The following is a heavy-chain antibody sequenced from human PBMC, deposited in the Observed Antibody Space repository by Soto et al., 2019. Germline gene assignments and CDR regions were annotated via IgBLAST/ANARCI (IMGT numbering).Heavy chain of an antibody. CDR1: GFTFSSYS. CDR3: AREALLNWFDH. D-gene: IGHD2-15*01. V-gene: IGHV3-48*01. Sequence: EVQLVESGGGLVQPGGSLRLSCAASGFTFSSYSMNWVRQAPGKGLEWVSYISSSSSTIYYADSVKGRFTISRDNAKKSLYLQMSSLRAEDRAVYYCAREALLNWFDHWGQGTLVTVSS. J-gene: IGHJ5*02. CDR2: ISSSSSTI.